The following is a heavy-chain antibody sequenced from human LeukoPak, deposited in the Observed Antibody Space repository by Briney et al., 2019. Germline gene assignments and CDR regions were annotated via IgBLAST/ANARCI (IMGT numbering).Heavy chain of an antibody. CDR2: FYYSGTT. J-gene: IGHJ4*02. CDR1: GGSINSYY. CDR3: ARGSSSSHHPALS. D-gene: IGHD6-13*01. V-gene: IGHV4-59*01. Sequence: SETLSLTCTVSGGSINSYYWSWLRQPPGMGLEWIGYFYYSGTTNYNPSLKSRVTISVDTSQNQFSLKLSSVTAADTAVYFCARGSSSSHHPALSWGQGTLVTVSS.